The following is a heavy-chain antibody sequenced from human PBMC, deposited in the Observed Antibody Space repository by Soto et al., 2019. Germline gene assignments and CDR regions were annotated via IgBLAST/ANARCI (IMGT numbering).Heavy chain of an antibody. D-gene: IGHD6-19*01. CDR3: ARGVDSSGWYVENCDY. J-gene: IGHJ4*02. CDR1: GGSISSGDYY. V-gene: IGHV4-30-4*01. Sequence: QVQLQESGPGLVKPSQTLYITCNVSGGSISSGDYYWSWIRQPPGKGLEWIGYIYYSGSTYYNPYIKSRVTISVDTSNNQFSLKLSSVTAADTAVYYCARGVDSSGWYVENCDYWGQGTLVTVSS. CDR2: IYYSGST.